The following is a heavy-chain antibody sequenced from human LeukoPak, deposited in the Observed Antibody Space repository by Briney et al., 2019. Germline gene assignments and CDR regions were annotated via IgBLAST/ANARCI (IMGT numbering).Heavy chain of an antibody. CDR3: AKDRDDYVWGSYLGAFDI. CDR1: GFTFSSYA. D-gene: IGHD3-16*01. Sequence: RRSLRLSCAASGFTFSSYAMSWVRQAPGKGLEWVSLISGSGGSTYYADSVKGRFTISRDNSKNTLYLQMNSLRAEDTAVFYCAKDRDDYVWGSYLGAFDIWGQGTMVTVSS. V-gene: IGHV3-23*01. J-gene: IGHJ3*02. CDR2: ISGSGGST.